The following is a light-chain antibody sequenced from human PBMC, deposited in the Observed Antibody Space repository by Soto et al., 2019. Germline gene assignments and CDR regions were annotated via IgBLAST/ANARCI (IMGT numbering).Light chain of an antibody. J-gene: IGKJ2*01. CDR3: MQSTQFPGT. CDR2: KIS. Sequence: DIVMTQTPLSSPVTLGQPASISCRSSQSLVHGDGNTYLSWLQQRPGQPPRLLIYKISKRSSGVPDRFSGSGAGTDFTLKISKVEAEDVGVYYCMQSTQFPGTFGQGTRVEIK. CDR1: QSLVHGDGNTY. V-gene: IGKV2-24*01.